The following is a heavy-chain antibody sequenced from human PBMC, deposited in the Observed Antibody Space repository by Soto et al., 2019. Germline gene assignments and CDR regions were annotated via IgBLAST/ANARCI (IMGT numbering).Heavy chain of an antibody. CDR2: INAGNGNT. V-gene: IGHV1-3*01. D-gene: IGHD4-17*01. Sequence: ASVKVSCTASGYTFTIYAMHWVRQAPGQRLEWMGWINAGNGNTKYSQKSQGRVTITRDTSASTAYMELSSLRSEDTAVYYCARGGDYPDRDWFDPWGQGTLVTVSS. CDR3: ARGGDYPDRDWFDP. J-gene: IGHJ5*02. CDR1: GYTFTIYA.